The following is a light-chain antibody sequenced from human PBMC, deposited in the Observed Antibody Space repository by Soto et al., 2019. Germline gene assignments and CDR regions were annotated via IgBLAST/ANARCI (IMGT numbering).Light chain of an antibody. J-gene: IGKJ4*01. CDR3: QQYYSIPLS. CDR2: WAS. CDR1: QSVLYTSNSKNY. Sequence: DIVMTQSPDSLAVSLGERATINCKSSQSVLYTSNSKNYVAWYQQKQGQPPKXXTYWASIRESGVPERFAGSGSGTEFTLTISGLKAEDVDVYYCQQYYSIPLSFGGGTKVDIK. V-gene: IGKV4-1*01.